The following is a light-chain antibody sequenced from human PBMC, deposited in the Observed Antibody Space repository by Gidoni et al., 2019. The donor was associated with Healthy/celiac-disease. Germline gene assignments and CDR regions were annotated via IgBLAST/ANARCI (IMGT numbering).Light chain of an antibody. CDR3: QQYNNWPLT. J-gene: IGKJ4*01. Sequence: EIGMTKSPATLSVSPGERATLSCRASQRVNSNLAWYQQKPGQAPRLLIYGASTRATGIPARFSGSGSGTEFTLTISSLQSEDFAVYYCQQYNNWPLTFGGGTKVEIK. CDR2: GAS. V-gene: IGKV3-15*01. CDR1: QRVNSN.